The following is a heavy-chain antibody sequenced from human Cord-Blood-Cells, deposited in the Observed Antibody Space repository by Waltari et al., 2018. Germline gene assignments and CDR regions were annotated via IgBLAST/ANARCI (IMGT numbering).Heavy chain of an antibody. CDR1: GYTFTSYY. D-gene: IGHD2-15*01. Sequence: QVQLVQSGAEVKKPGASVKVSCKASGYTFTSYYMHWVRQAPGQGLEWMGIINPRGGSTSYAQKCQGRVTMTRDTSTSTVYMELSSLRSEDTAVYYCASAQGVCSGGSCYSYWGQGTLVTVSS. J-gene: IGHJ4*02. CDR2: INPRGGST. CDR3: ASAQGVCSGGSCYSY. V-gene: IGHV1-46*01.